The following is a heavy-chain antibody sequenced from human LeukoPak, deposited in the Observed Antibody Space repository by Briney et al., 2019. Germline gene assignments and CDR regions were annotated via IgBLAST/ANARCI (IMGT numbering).Heavy chain of an antibody. Sequence: PGGSLRLSCAASGFTFSSYAMSWVRQAPGKGLEWVSGISGSDDNTRHADSVRGRFTISRDNSKNTLFLQMNSLRAEDTAVYYCAKLPVFLGGWYDYWGQGTLVTVSS. V-gene: IGHV3-23*01. D-gene: IGHD6-19*01. CDR3: AKLPVFLGGWYDY. J-gene: IGHJ4*02. CDR2: ISGSDDNT. CDR1: GFTFSSYA.